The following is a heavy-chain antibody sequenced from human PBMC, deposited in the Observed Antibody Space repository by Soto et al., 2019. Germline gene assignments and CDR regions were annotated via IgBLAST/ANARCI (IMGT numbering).Heavy chain of an antibody. J-gene: IGHJ4*02. CDR1: GGSISSGGYY. V-gene: IGHV4-31*03. CDR3: ARTVVVVVAGSDYFDY. CDR2: IYYSGST. Sequence: SETLSLTCTVSGGSISSGGYYWSWIRQHPGKGLEWIGYIYYSGSTYYNPSLKSRVTISVDTSKNQFSLKLSSVTAADTAVYYCARTVVVVVAGSDYFDYWGQGTLVTVSS. D-gene: IGHD2-15*01.